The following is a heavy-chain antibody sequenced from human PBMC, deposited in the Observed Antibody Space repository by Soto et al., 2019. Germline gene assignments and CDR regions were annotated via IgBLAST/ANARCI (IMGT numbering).Heavy chain of an antibody. CDR2: IYYSGST. CDR3: ARDFGAGADYYRSSP. CDR1: GGSVSDGGYY. V-gene: IGHV4-31*03. J-gene: IGHJ5*02. D-gene: IGHD3-10*01. Sequence: QVQLQESGPGLVKPSQTLSLTCTVSGGSVSDGGYYWSWIRQHPGKGLEWLGTIYYSGSTHYNPSLKSRLSISLDMSKNQFSLKLSSVTAADTATYYCARDFGAGADYYRSSPWGQGTLVTVSS.